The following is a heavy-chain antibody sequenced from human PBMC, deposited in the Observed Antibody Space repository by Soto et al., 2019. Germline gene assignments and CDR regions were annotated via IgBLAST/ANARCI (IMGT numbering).Heavy chain of an antibody. CDR2: VSADSGDT. D-gene: IGHD2-15*01. CDR3: AREMPGYCSDSACLPGY. CDR1: GYTFTNFG. V-gene: IGHV1-18*01. J-gene: IGHJ4*02. Sequence: QVQLVQSGAEVKKPGASVKVSCKASGYTFTNFGLIWVRQAPGQGPEWMGWVSADSGDTSYAQQLQGRGTMTRDTSTSTVYMELRSLRSDDTAMYYCAREMPGYCSDSACLPGYWGQGTQVTVSS.